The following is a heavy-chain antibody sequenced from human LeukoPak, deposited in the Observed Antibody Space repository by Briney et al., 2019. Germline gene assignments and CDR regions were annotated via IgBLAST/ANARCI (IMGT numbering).Heavy chain of an antibody. V-gene: IGHV4-59*01. D-gene: IGHD4-11*01. CDR3: ARADYKLHFDY. J-gene: IGHJ4*02. CDR1: GGSISSYY. CDR2: IYYSGST. Sequence: SKTLSLTCTVSGGSISSYYWSWIRQPPGKGLEWIGYIYYSGSTNYNPSLKSRVTISVDTSKNQFSLKLSSVTAADTAVYYCARADYKLHFDYWGQGTLVTVSS.